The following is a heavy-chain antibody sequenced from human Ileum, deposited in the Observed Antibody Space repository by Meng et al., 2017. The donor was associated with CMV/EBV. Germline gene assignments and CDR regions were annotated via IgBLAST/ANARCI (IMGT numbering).Heavy chain of an antibody. CDR2: ISASGTTI. CDR1: TFRDYY. V-gene: IGHV3-11*04. D-gene: IGHD3-22*01. CDR3: ARDRRHYGDSSGYGSLDY. J-gene: IGHJ4*02. Sequence: TFRDYYMTWIRPAPGKGLEWVSYISASGTTIYYADSVKGRFTISRDNAKNSLYLQMNSLRAEDTAVYYCARDRRHYGDSSGYGSLDYWGQGTLVTVSS.